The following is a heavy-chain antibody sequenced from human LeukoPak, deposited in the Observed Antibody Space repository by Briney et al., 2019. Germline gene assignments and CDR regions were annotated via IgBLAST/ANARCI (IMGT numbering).Heavy chain of an antibody. CDR1: GYTFTSYY. Sequence: ASVKVSCKASGYTFTSYYMHWVRQAPGQGLEWMGWMNPNSGNTGYAQKFQGRVTITRNTSISTAYMELSSLRSEDTAVYYCARGPIAAAGTHYYYMDVWGKGTTVTVSS. CDR3: ARGPIAAAGTHYYYMDV. D-gene: IGHD6-13*01. CDR2: MNPNSGNT. V-gene: IGHV1-8*03. J-gene: IGHJ6*03.